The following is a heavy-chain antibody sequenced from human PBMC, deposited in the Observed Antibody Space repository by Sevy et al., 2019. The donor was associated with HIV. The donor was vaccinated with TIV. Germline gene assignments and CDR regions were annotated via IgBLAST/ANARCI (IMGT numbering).Heavy chain of an antibody. CDR3: ARAQQITMLVVIGRLYFDF. CDR2: VKQDMSEK. J-gene: IGHJ4*02. Sequence: GESLKISCATSGFTFSSNWRTWVRQAPGKGLEWVANVKQDMSEKYYADSVKGRFTISRDNAKNSLYLEMNSLRAEDTAVYYCARAQQITMLVVIGRLYFDFWGQGTLVTVSS. CDR1: GFTFSSNW. D-gene: IGHD3-22*01. V-gene: IGHV3-7*01.